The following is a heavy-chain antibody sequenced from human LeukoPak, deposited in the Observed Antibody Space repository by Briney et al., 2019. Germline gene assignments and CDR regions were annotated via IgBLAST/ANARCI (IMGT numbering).Heavy chain of an antibody. CDR2: ISPDGSIK. CDR1: KFTFSHYG. CDR3: VKEYHSRGFGAYFDY. D-gene: IGHD3-3*01. J-gene: IGHJ4*02. V-gene: IGHV3-30*18. Sequence: PGGSLRLSCTASKFTFSHYGMQWVRQAPGKGLEWVAVISPDGSIKVYADSVKGRFTLSRDNSINTVDLQMNSLRAEDTAVYYCVKEYHSRGFGAYFDYWGQGTLVTVSP.